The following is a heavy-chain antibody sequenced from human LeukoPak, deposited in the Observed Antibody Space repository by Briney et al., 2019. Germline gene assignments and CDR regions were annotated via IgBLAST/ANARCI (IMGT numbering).Heavy chain of an antibody. V-gene: IGHV4-34*01. J-gene: IGHJ4*02. Sequence: SETLSLTCAVYGGSFSGYYWSWIRQPPGKGLEWIGEINHSGSTNYNPSLKSRVTISVDTSKNQFSLKLSSVTAADTAVYYCARRGWIDTPFDCWGQGTLVTVSS. CDR2: INHSGST. D-gene: IGHD5-12*01. CDR3: ARRGWIDTPFDC. CDR1: GGSFSGYY.